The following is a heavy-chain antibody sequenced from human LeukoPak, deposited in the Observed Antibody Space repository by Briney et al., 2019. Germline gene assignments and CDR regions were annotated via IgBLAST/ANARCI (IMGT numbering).Heavy chain of an antibody. V-gene: IGHV5-51*03. D-gene: IGHD3-22*01. CDR2: IYPGDSDT. CDR1: GYSFSHYW. Sequence: GESLKISCTGSGYSFSHYWIGWVRQMPGKGLEWMGIIYPGDSDTRYSPSFQGQVTISADKSISTAYLQWSSLKASDTAMYYCATLGYYYDSSGYFGINRNWFDPWGQGTLVTVSS. CDR3: ATLGYYYDSSGYFGINRNWFDP. J-gene: IGHJ5*02.